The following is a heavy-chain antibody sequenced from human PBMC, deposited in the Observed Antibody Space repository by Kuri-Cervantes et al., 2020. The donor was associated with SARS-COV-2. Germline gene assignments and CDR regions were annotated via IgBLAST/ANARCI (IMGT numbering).Heavy chain of an antibody. J-gene: IGHJ4*02. V-gene: IGHV1-8*02. CDR2: MNPNTGNT. CDR1: GYTFTSYD. Sequence: ASVKVSCKASGYTFTSYDINWVRQATGQGLEWVGWMNPNTGNTDYAQKSQGRVTMTRDTSITTAYMELSRLTSDDTAVYYCARSRFIATAGLVDYWGQGTLVTVSS. CDR3: ARSRFIATAGLVDY. D-gene: IGHD6-13*01.